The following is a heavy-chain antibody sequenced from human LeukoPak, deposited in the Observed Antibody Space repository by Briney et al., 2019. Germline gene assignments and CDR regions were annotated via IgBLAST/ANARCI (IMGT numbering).Heavy chain of an antibody. V-gene: IGHV3-23*01. Sequence: PGGSLRLSCVASGFTFSNYLMNWVRQAPGKGLEWVSGISHSGSSIYYADSVKGRFTISRDNSKNTLYLQMDCLRVEDTAVYYCAMALDYWGQGTLVTVSS. J-gene: IGHJ4*02. CDR3: AMALDY. CDR2: ISHSGSSI. CDR1: GFTFSNYL.